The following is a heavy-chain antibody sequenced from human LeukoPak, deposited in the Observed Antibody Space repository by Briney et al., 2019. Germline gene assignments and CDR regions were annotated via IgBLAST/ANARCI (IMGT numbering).Heavy chain of an antibody. CDR3: ARAVAGDDAFDI. J-gene: IGHJ3*02. CDR2: IYYSGST. Sequence: SETLSLTCTVSGGSISSSSYYWGWIRQPPGKGLEWIGSIYYSGSTYYNPSLESRVTISVDTSKNQFSLKLSSVTAADTAVYYCARAVAGDDAFDIWGQGTMVTVSS. CDR1: GGSISSSSYY. V-gene: IGHV4-39*07. D-gene: IGHD6-19*01.